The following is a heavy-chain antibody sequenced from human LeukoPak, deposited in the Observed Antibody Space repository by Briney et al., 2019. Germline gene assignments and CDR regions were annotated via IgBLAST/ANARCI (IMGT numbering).Heavy chain of an antibody. D-gene: IGHD2-21*02. CDR1: GYTFTGYY. CDR3: ARVACGGDCYSRLGY. V-gene: IGHV1-2*02. CDR2: INPNSGGT. J-gene: IGHJ4*02. Sequence: AASVTVSCKASGYTFTGYYMHWVRQAPGQGLEWMGWINPNSGGTNYAQKFQGRVTMTRDTSISTAYMELSRLRSDDTAVYYCARVACGGDCYSRLGYWGQGTLVTVSS.